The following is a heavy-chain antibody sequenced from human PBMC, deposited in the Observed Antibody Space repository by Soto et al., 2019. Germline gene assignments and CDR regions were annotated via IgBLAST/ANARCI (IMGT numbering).Heavy chain of an antibody. CDR1: GYTFTSYD. CDR2: MNPNSGNT. J-gene: IGHJ5*02. D-gene: IGHD2-2*01. CDR3: AGGGEDIVVVPAAVNWFDP. Sequence: ASVKVSCKASGYTFTSYDINWVRQATGQGLEWMGWMNPNSGNTGYAQKFQGRVTMTRNTSISTAYMELSSLRSEDTAVYYCAGGGEDIVVVPAAVNWFDPWGQGTLVTVSS. V-gene: IGHV1-8*01.